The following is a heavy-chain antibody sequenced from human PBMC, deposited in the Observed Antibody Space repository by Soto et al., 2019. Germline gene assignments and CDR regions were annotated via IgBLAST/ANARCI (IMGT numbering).Heavy chain of an antibody. CDR2: ISYDGSNK. CDR1: GFTVSTYA. J-gene: IGHJ3*02. CDR3: ARGHLYNWNDVHGAFDI. D-gene: IGHD1-20*01. V-gene: IGHV3-30-3*01. Sequence: HPGGSLRLSCAASGFTVSTYAIHWVRQAPGKGLEWVALISYDGSNKYYADSVKGRFTISRDNSKNTLFLQMDSLSSEDTAVYYCARGHLYNWNDVHGAFDIWGQGTMVTVSS.